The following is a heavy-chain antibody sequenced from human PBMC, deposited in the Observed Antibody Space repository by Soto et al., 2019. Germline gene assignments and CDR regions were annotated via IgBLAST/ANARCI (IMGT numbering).Heavy chain of an antibody. CDR1: GGSITRYY. CDR3: AAEGSYDILTGFYTPRSFDT. J-gene: IGHJ3*02. Sequence: ETLSLTCTVSGGSITRYYWSWIRQPPGKGLEWIGNIFYSGATNYSPSLKSRLTISVDTSKNQFSLTLRSVTAADTAVYYCAAEGSYDILTGFYTPRSFDTWGQGTMVTVSS. V-gene: IGHV4-59*01. CDR2: IFYSGAT. D-gene: IGHD3-9*01.